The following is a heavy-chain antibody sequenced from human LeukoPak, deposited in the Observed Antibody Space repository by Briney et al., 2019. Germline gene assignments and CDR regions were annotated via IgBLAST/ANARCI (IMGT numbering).Heavy chain of an antibody. CDR3: ARDFRSYDILTGDPSELEP. CDR1: GYTFTSYD. V-gene: IGHV1-18*01. D-gene: IGHD3-9*01. J-gene: IGHJ5*02. Sequence: ASVKVSCKASGYTFTSYDISWVRQAPGQGLEWMGWISAYNGNTNYAQKLQGRVTMTTDTSTSTAYMELRSLRSDDTAVYYCARDFRSYDILTGDPSELEPWGQGTLVTVSS. CDR2: ISAYNGNT.